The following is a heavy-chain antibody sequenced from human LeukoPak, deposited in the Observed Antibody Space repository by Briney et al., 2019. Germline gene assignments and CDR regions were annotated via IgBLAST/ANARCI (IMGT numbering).Heavy chain of an antibody. CDR1: GFTFDDYG. CDR2: ISASDGDT. D-gene: IGHD3-10*02. Sequence: PGGSLRLSCAASGFTFDDYGMSWVRQAPGKGLEWLSTISASDGDTHYADSVKGRFTISRDNSKDTLYLQLNRLRAEDTAVYYCAKDVHGLSDYWGQGTLVTVSS. V-gene: IGHV3-23*01. J-gene: IGHJ4*02. CDR3: AKDVHGLSDY.